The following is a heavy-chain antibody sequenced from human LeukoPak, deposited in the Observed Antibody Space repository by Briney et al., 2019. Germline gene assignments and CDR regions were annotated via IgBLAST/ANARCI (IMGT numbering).Heavy chain of an antibody. J-gene: IGHJ6*02. CDR3: AKGLWGAYYYGMDV. Sequence: GGSLRLSCAASGFTFSNYAMSWVRQAPGKGLEWVSVISGSGATTDYADSVMGRFTISRDNSKNTLYLQLDSLRAEDTAVYFCAKGLWGAYYYGMDVWGQGTTVAVSS. CDR2: ISGSGATT. V-gene: IGHV3-23*01. CDR1: GFTFSNYA. D-gene: IGHD3-16*01.